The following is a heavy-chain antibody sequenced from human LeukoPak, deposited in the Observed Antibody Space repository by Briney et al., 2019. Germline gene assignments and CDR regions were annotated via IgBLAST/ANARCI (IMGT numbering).Heavy chain of an antibody. J-gene: IGHJ4*02. CDR1: GYTFTGYY. Sequence: SSVKVSCKASGYTFTGYYIHWVRQAPGQGLEWMGWINPNSVGTNNAQKFQGRVTITRDTSISTAYMELSRLSSADTAVYYCARVLFYSSGNKSNRVDYWGQGTLVTVSS. CDR3: ARVLFYSSGNKSNRVDY. CDR2: INPNSVGT. V-gene: IGHV1-2*02. D-gene: IGHD6-19*01.